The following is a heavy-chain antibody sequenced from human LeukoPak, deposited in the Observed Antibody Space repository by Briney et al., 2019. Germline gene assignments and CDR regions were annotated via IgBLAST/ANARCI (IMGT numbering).Heavy chain of an antibody. Sequence: SETLSLTCAVYGGSFSGYYWSWIRQPPGKGLEWIGEINHSGSTNYNPSLKRRVTISVDTSKKQFSLKLSSVTAADTAVHYCARGEVRGVIDYWGQGTLVTVSS. CDR1: GGSFSGYY. CDR2: INHSGST. J-gene: IGHJ4*02. CDR3: ARGEVRGVIDY. V-gene: IGHV4-34*01. D-gene: IGHD3-10*01.